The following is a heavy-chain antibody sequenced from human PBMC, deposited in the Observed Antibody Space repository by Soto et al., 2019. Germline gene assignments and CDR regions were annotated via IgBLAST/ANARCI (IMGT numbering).Heavy chain of an antibody. CDR2: ITNNGAST. CDR1: GFTFSSSA. Sequence: EVQLLESGGGFVQPGGSLRLSCAASGFTFSSSAMSWVRQAPGKGLEWVSTITNNGASTYYADSVKGRFTISRDTSKNTLYLQMNSLRAEDTAVYYCAKLVAGWGQGTLVTVSS. J-gene: IGHJ4*02. D-gene: IGHD2-8*02. V-gene: IGHV3-23*01. CDR3: AKLVAG.